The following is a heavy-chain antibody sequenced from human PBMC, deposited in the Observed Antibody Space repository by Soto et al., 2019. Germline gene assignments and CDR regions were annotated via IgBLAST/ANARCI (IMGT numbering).Heavy chain of an antibody. CDR1: GYTFTSYG. D-gene: IGHD2-21*02. CDR3: ARWWGVVTVDPDYYDGMVV. V-gene: IGHV1-18*01. CDR2: ISAYNGNT. J-gene: IGHJ6*02. Sequence: QVQLVQSGAEVKKPGASVKVSCKASGYTFTSYGISWVRQAPGQGLEWMGWISAYNGNTNYAQKLQGRVTMTTDTSASTAYMELRSLRSDDTAVYYCARWWGVVTVDPDYYDGMVVWGQGTTVSVSS.